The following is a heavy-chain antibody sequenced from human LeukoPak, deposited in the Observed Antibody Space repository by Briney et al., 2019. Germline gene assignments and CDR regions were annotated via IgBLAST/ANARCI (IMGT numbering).Heavy chain of an antibody. CDR2: IYPGDSDT. Sequence: GESLKISCKGSGYSFSSYCIGWVRQMPGKGLEWMGIIYPGDSDTRYSPSFQGQVTISADKSITTAYLQWSSLKASDTAMYYCARSPSRGWYEPFDYWGQGTLVTVSS. V-gene: IGHV5-51*01. D-gene: IGHD6-19*01. CDR1: GYSFSSYC. CDR3: ARSPSRGWYEPFDY. J-gene: IGHJ4*02.